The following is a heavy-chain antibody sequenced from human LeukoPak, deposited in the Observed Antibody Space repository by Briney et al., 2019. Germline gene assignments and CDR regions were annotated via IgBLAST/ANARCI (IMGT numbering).Heavy chain of an antibody. J-gene: IGHJ2*01. D-gene: IGHD2-2*01. V-gene: IGHV1-2*02. CDR3: AREVGIVVVPTINKYWYFDL. Sequence: GASVKVSCKASGYTFTGYYMHWVRQAPGQGLEWMGWINPNSGGTNYAQKFQGRVTMTRDTSISTAYMELSRLRSDDTAVYYCAREVGIVVVPTINKYWYFDLWGRGTLVTVSS. CDR1: GYTFTGYY. CDR2: INPNSGGT.